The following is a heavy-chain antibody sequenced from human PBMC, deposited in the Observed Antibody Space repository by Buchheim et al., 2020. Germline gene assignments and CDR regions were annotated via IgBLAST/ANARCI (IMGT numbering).Heavy chain of an antibody. D-gene: IGHD3-10*01. Sequence: EVQLVESGGGLVQPGGSLRLSCAASGFTFSSYWMYWVRQVPGKGPVWVSRINSDGSSTTYADSVTGRFTTSRDNARNTLYLQMSSLRAEDTAVYYCAFHYGSGSYFDVWGQGT. CDR2: INSDGSST. CDR3: AFHYGSGSYFDV. J-gene: IGHJ4*02. CDR1: GFTFSSYW. V-gene: IGHV3-74*01.